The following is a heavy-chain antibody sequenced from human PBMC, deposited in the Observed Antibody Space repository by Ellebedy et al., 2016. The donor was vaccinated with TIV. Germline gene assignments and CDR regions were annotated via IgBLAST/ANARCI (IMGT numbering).Heavy chain of an antibody. D-gene: IGHD3-10*01. CDR3: ARDLYYYGSGSYYDY. V-gene: IGHV1-18*01. CDR2: ISAYNGNT. Sequence: ASVKVSXKASGYTFTSYGISWVRQAPGQGLEWMGWISAYNGNTNYAQKFQGRVTITRDTSASTAYMELSSLRSEDTAVYYCARDLYYYGSGSYYDYWGQGTLVTVSS. J-gene: IGHJ4*02. CDR1: GYTFTSYG.